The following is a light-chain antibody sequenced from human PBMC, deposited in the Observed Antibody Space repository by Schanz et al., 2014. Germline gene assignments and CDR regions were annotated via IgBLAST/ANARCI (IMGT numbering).Light chain of an antibody. V-gene: IGKV3-20*01. J-gene: IGKJ5*01. CDR2: GAS. CDR1: QSVGSNY. Sequence: DIVLTQSPGTLSLSPGERATLSCRASQSVGSNYLAWYQQTPGQAPRLLISGASSRATGIPGRFSGGGSGTDFTLTISRLEPDDFAVYYCQQYGTSPITFGQGTRLEI. CDR3: QQYGTSPIT.